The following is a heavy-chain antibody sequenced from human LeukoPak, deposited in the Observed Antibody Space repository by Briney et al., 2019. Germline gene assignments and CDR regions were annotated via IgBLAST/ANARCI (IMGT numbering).Heavy chain of an antibody. CDR3: ARLPTMYSSGHGMGD. D-gene: IGHD6-19*01. CDR1: GGSISSGGYS. CDR2: IYHSGST. V-gene: IGHV4-30-2*01. J-gene: IGHJ4*02. Sequence: SETLSLTCAVSGGSISSGGYSWSWIRRPPGKGLEWIGYIYHSGSTYYNPSLKSRVTISVDTSKNQFSLKLSSVTAADTAVYYCARLPTMYSSGHGMGDWGQGTLVTVSS.